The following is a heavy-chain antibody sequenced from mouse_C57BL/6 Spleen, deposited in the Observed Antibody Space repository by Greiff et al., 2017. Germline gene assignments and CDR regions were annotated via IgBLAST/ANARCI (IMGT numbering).Heavy chain of an antibody. D-gene: IGHD1-1*01. J-gene: IGHJ2*01. V-gene: IGHV1-4*01. Sequence: VQLVESGAELARPGASVKMSCKASGYTFTSYTMHWVKQRPGQGLEWIGYINPSSGYTNYNQKFKDKATLTADKSSSTAYMQLGSLTSEDAAVYYCARDYGSSFDGWGTGTTLTVSS. CDR2: INPSSGYT. CDR1: GYTFTSYT. CDR3: ARDYGSSFDG.